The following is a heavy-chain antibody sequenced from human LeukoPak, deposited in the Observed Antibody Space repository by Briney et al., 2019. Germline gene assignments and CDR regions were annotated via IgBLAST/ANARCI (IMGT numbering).Heavy chain of an antibody. D-gene: IGHD6-6*01. CDR3: ARDGVSSSSYYPFDY. J-gene: IGHJ4*02. CDR1: GYTFASYG. V-gene: IGHV1-18*01. Sequence: ASVKVSCKASGYTFASYGISWVRQAPGQGLEWMGWISAYNGNTNYAQKLQGRVTMTTDTSTSTAYMELSSLRSEDTAVYYCARDGVSSSSYYPFDYWGQGTLVTVSS. CDR2: ISAYNGNT.